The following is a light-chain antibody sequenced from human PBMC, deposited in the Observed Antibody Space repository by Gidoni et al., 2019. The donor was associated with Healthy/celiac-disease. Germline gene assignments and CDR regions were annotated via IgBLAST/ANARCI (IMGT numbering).Light chain of an antibody. Sequence: DIQMTQSPSSLSASVEDRVTITCRASQGISNYLSWYQQKPGKVPKLLIYAASTLQSGVPSRFSGSASGTDFTLTISRLPPEDAATYYCQKYNSAPQTFGQGTKVEIK. V-gene: IGKV1-27*01. CDR3: QKYNSAPQT. CDR2: AAS. J-gene: IGKJ1*01. CDR1: QGISNY.